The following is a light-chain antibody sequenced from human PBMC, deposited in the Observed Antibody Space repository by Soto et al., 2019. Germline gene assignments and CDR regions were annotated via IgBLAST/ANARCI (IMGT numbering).Light chain of an antibody. CDR2: EVS. J-gene: IGLJ1*01. Sequence: QSVLTQPASVSGSPGQSITISCTGTSSDVGDYDYVSWYQQHPGKVPRLMIYEVSNRPSGVSNRFSGSKSGSTASLTISGLQAEDEADYYCTSYTSSSTSYVFGNGTKVTVL. CDR1: SSDVGDYDY. V-gene: IGLV2-14*01. CDR3: TSYTSSSTSYV.